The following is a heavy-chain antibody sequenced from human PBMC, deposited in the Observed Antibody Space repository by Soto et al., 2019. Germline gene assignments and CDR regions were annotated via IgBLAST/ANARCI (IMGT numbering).Heavy chain of an antibody. Sequence: GGSLRLSCAASGFTFRIYSMNWVRQAPGKWLEWVSSISSSSIYIYYADSVRGRFTISRDNAKNSLYLQMNSLRAEVTAVYYCARGARDTNMIPHDIWGQGTMVTVSS. D-gene: IGHD3-16*01. J-gene: IGHJ3*02. V-gene: IGHV3-21*06. CDR3: ARGARDTNMIPHDI. CDR1: GFTFRIYS. CDR2: ISSSSIYI.